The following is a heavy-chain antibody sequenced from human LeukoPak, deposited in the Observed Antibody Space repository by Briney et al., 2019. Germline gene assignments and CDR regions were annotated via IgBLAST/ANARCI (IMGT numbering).Heavy chain of an antibody. D-gene: IGHD4-23*01. CDR3: ASGHGGNSPY. CDR1: GYTFTVYY. V-gene: IGHV1-2*02. CDR2: FNPNSGGT. Sequence: GASVKVSCKTSGYTFTVYYIHWVRQARGRGPEWMGWFNPNSGGTSYPRKFQGRVTMTGDTSISTAYMELNSLTADDTAVYYCASGHGGNSPYWGQGTLVTVSS. J-gene: IGHJ4*02.